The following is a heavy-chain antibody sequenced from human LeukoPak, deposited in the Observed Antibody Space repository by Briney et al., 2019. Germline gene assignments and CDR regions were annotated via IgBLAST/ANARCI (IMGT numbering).Heavy chain of an antibody. J-gene: IGHJ4*02. Sequence: ASVKVSCKASGYTFTSYYMHWVRQAPGQGLEWMGIINPSGGSTSYAQKFQGRVTMTRDMSTSTVYMELSRLRSDDTAVYYCARDWANYYGSGVGFDYWGQGTLVTVSS. V-gene: IGHV1-46*01. CDR2: INPSGGST. D-gene: IGHD3-10*01. CDR1: GYTFTSYY. CDR3: ARDWANYYGSGVGFDY.